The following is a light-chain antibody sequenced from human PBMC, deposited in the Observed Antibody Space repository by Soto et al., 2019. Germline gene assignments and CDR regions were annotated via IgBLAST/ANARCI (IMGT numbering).Light chain of an antibody. CDR1: QSINNW. Sequence: DIQMTQSPSTLSASVGDRVTITCRASQSINNWLAWYQQKPGKAPKVLIYSASDLESGVPSRFSGSCFGTEFTLTFTILQPDDFATYYCQQYNSYSTFCPATFGQGTKVDIK. J-gene: IGKJ1*01. CDR3: QQYNSYSTFCPAT. V-gene: IGKV1-5*03. CDR2: SAS.